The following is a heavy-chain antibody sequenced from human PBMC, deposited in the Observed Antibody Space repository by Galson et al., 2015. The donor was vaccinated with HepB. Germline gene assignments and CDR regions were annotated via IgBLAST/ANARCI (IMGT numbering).Heavy chain of an antibody. CDR2: ISAYNGNT. CDR3: ARDIKAAAGTGLDY. CDR1: GYTFTNYG. D-gene: IGHD6-13*01. Sequence: SVKVSCKASGYTFTNYGFSWVRQAPGEGLEWMGWISAYNGNTNYAQQLQGRVTMTTETSTSTAYMELRSLRSDETAIYYCARDIKAAAGTGLDYWGQGTLVTVSS. J-gene: IGHJ4*02. V-gene: IGHV1-18*04.